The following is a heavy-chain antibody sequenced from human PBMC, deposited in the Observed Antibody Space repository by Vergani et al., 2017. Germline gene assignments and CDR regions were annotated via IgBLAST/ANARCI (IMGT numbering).Heavy chain of an antibody. Sequence: QVQLQESGPGLVKPSQTLSLTCTVSGGSINSHNYYWSWIRQPAGKGLEWIGRIHTSGSTNYNPSLKSRVTMSEDTSKNQFSLNLDSVTAADTAVYFCARGSCLGGSCYKALFDYWGQGILVTVSS. J-gene: IGHJ4*02. CDR2: IHTSGST. D-gene: IGHD2-15*01. CDR3: ARGSCLGGSCYKALFDY. CDR1: GGSINSHNYY. V-gene: IGHV4-61*02.